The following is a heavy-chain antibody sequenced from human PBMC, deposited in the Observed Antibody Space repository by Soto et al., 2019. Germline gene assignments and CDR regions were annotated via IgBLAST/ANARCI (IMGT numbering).Heavy chain of an antibody. CDR2: IVREGTEQ. D-gene: IGHD4-17*01. J-gene: IGHJ4*02. CDR3: ARDDDYPDNGFDY. CDR1: GFTFSEYG. Sequence: QVQLVESGGGVVQXXSSLRLLXXXXGFTFSEYGMHWVRQAPGKGLEWLAVIVREGTEQYHADSVKGRFTISRDNSKNTLYLQMNSLRVDDTAVYYCARDDDYPDNGFDYWGQGTLLTVSS. V-gene: IGHV3-33*01.